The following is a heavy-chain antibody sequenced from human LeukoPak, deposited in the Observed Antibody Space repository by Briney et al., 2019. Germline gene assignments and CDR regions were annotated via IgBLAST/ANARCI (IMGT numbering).Heavy chain of an antibody. CDR2: ISYDGSNK. Sequence: GGSLRLSCAASGFTFSSYGMHWVRQAPGKGLEWVAVISYDGSNKYYADSVKGRFTISRDNSKNTLYLQMNSLRAEDTAVYYCARDLDSSGYYPDYWGQGTLVTVSS. J-gene: IGHJ4*02. V-gene: IGHV3-30*03. CDR1: GFTFSSYG. CDR3: ARDLDSSGYYPDY. D-gene: IGHD3-22*01.